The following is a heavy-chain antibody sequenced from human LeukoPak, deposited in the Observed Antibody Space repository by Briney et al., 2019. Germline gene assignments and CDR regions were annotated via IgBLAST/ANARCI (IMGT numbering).Heavy chain of an antibody. CDR2: INPNSGGT. J-gene: IGHJ4*02. Sequence: GASVKASCKASGYTLTGYYMHWVRQAPGQGLEWMGWINPNSGGTNYAQKFQGRVTMTRDTSISTAYMELSRLRSDDTAVYYCARLADYDSSGYLSYWGQGTLVTVSS. CDR1: GYTLTGYY. V-gene: IGHV1-2*02. D-gene: IGHD3-22*01. CDR3: ARLADYDSSGYLSY.